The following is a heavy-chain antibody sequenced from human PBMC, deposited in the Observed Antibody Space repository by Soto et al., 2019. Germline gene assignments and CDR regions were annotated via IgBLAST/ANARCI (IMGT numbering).Heavy chain of an antibody. V-gene: IGHV3-23*01. J-gene: IGHJ4*02. D-gene: IGHD3-10*01. CDR1: GFTFNNYA. Sequence: EVQLLESGGGLVQPGGSLRLSCAASGFTFNNYAMTWVRQAPGKGLEWVSAISGGGDTTSYADSVKGRFTGSRDGSKNTLYPQMSSLRAEDTALYYCAKGRGGSGSLTPRVDFWGQGTLVTVSS. CDR3: AKGRGGSGSLTPRVDF. CDR2: ISGGGDTT.